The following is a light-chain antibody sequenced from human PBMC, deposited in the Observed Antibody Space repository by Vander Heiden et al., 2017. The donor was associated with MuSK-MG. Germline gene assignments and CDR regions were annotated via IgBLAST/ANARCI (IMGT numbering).Light chain of an antibody. J-gene: IGLJ3*02. Sequence: QPVLTQPPSVSAAHMPRVTISCSGNSSNIGNNAVNWYQQLPGKAPKLLMYYDDRLPSGVADRFSGSKSGTSASLAISGLQAEDEADYYCAAWDDSRNGFVFGGGTKLTVL. CDR2: YDD. CDR1: SSNIGNNA. CDR3: AAWDDSRNGFV. V-gene: IGLV1-36*01.